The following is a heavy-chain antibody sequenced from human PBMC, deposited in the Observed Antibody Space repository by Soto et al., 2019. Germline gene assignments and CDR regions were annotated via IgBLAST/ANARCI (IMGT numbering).Heavy chain of an antibody. CDR2: IYYSVSA. V-gene: IGHV4-31*03. J-gene: IGHJ4*02. Sequence: PSETLSLTCTVSGGSISSGGYYWSWIRQHPGKGLEWIGYIYYSVSATYNPSLKSRVSISMDTPENRISLKLDSVTAADAGVYFCARDGMTTGDTWGPGTLVTVSS. D-gene: IGHD2-21*02. CDR3: ARDGMTTGDT. CDR1: GGSISSGGYY.